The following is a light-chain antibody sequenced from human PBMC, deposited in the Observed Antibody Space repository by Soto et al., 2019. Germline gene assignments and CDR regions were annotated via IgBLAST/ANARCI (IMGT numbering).Light chain of an antibody. CDR2: EVT. CDR3: SSYAGINNLGV. V-gene: IGLV2-8*01. Sequence: QSALTQPPSASGSPVQSVTISCTGTSSDVGGYMYGSWYQQHPGKAPKLMIFEVTKRPSGVPDRFSGSKSGNTASLTVSGLQAEDEADYYGSSYAGINNLGVFGTGTKETVL. CDR1: SSDVGGYMY. J-gene: IGLJ1*01.